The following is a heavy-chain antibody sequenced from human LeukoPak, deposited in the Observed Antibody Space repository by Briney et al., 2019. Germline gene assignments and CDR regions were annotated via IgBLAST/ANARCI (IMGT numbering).Heavy chain of an antibody. CDR2: IYSGGST. J-gene: IGHJ4*02. Sequence: GGSLRLSCAASGFTVSSNYMSWVRQAPGKGLEWVSVIYSGGSTYYADSVKGRFTISRDNSKNTLYLQMNSLRAEDTAVYYCASGLGYYYDSSGYHDYWGQGTLVTVSS. V-gene: IGHV3-53*01. D-gene: IGHD3-22*01. CDR1: GFTVSSNY. CDR3: ASGLGYYYDSSGYHDY.